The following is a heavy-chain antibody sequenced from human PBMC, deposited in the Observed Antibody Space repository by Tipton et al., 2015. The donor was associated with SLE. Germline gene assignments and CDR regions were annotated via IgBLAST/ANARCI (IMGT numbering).Heavy chain of an antibody. J-gene: IGHJ4*02. D-gene: IGHD5-12*01. Sequence: TLSLTCTVSGGSISSSGYYWGWIRQPPGKGLAWIGSIYYSGSTYYNPSLKSRVTISVDTSKNQFSLKLSAVTAADTAVYYCARESGYDWGDFDYWGQGTLVTVAS. CDR3: ARESGYDWGDFDY. CDR2: IYYSGST. CDR1: GGSISSSGYY. V-gene: IGHV4-39*07.